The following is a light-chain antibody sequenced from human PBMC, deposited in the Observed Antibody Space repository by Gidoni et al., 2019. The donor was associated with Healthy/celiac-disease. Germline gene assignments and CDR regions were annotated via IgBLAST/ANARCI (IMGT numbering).Light chain of an antibody. CDR2: KAS. CDR3: QQYNSYPYT. J-gene: IGKJ2*01. CDR1: QSISSW. V-gene: IGKV1-5*03. Sequence: DIHMTQSPSTLSASVGDRVTITCRASQSISSWLAWYKQKPGKAPKLLIYKASSLESGVPSRFSGSGSGTEFTLTISSLQPDDFATYYCQQYNSYPYTFGQGTKLEIK.